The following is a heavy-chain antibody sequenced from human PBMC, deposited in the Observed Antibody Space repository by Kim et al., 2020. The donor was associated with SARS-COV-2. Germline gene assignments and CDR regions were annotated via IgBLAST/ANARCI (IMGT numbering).Heavy chain of an antibody. V-gene: IGHV4-31*03. CDR3: ARDYGSGSYGFDY. Sequence: SETLSLTCTVSGGSISSGGYYWSWIRQHPGKGLEWIGYIYYSGSTYYNPSLKSRVTISVDTSKNQFSLKLSSVTAADTAVYYCARDYGSGSYGFDYWGQGTLVTVSS. D-gene: IGHD3-10*01. J-gene: IGHJ4*02. CDR1: GGSISSGGYY. CDR2: IYYSGST.